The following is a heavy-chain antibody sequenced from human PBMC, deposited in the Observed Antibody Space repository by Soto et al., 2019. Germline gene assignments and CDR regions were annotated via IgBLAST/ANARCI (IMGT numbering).Heavy chain of an antibody. Sequence: QVQLVQSGAEVKKPGASVKVSCKASGYTFTSYYMHWVRQAPGQGLEWMGIINPSGGSTSYAQKFPGRVTMTRDTSTSTVYMELSSLRSEDTAVYYCARVAKYYDYVWGSYRSAYYFDYWGQGTLVTVSS. CDR1: GYTFTSYY. J-gene: IGHJ4*02. D-gene: IGHD3-16*02. CDR2: INPSGGST. V-gene: IGHV1-46*01. CDR3: ARVAKYYDYVWGSYRSAYYFDY.